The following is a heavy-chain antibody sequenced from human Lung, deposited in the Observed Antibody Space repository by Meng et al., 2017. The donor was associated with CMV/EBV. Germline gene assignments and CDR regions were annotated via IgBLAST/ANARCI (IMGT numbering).Heavy chain of an antibody. CDR1: GFTFSPYR. J-gene: IGHJ3*02. CDR3: TCKGYSYGDDAFDI. D-gene: IGHD5-18*01. CDR2: ISSSSSYI. V-gene: IGHV3-21*01. Sequence: ESXKISXAASGFTFSPYRMNWVRQAPGKGLEWVSSISSSSSYIYYADSVKSRFTISRDNAKNSLYLQINSLRAEDTAVYYCTCKGYSYGDDAFDIWGQGXMVTVSS.